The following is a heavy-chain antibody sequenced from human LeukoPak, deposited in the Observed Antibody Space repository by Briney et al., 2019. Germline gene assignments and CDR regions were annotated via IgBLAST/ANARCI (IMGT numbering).Heavy chain of an antibody. CDR1: GFTFSSYS. CDR3: AGTHCSSTSCYRSPLDY. Sequence: PGGSLRLSCAASGFTFSSYSMNWVRQAPGKGLEWVSYISSSSSTIYNADSVKGRFTISRDNAKNSLYLQMNSLRAEDTAVYYCAGTHCSSTSCYRSPLDYWGQGTLVTVSS. V-gene: IGHV3-48*04. CDR2: ISSSSSTI. J-gene: IGHJ4*02. D-gene: IGHD2-2*02.